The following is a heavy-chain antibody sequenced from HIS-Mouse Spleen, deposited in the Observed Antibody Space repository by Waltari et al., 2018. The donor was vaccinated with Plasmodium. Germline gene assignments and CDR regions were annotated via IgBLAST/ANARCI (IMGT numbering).Heavy chain of an antibody. D-gene: IGHD3-10*01. CDR1: S. Sequence: SMNWVRQAPGKGLEWVSSISSSSSYIYYADSVKGRFTISRDNAKNSLYLQMNSLRAEDTAVYYCASLDGAVDYWGQGTLVTVSS. CDR2: ISSSSSYI. CDR3: ASLDGAVDY. J-gene: IGHJ4*02. V-gene: IGHV3-21*01.